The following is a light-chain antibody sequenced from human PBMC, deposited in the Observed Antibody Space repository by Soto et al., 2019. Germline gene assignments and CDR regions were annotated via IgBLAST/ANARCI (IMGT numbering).Light chain of an antibody. Sequence: EIVLTQSPDTLSLSPGERATLSCRASQSVSGYLGWYQQKPGQAPRLLIYDASNRAYGVPARFRGSGSGTNFTLTIASLEPEDFAVYYCQHYGHPQWTFGQGTKVEIK. J-gene: IGKJ1*01. CDR3: QHYGHPQWT. CDR1: QSVSGY. CDR2: DAS. V-gene: IGKV3-11*01.